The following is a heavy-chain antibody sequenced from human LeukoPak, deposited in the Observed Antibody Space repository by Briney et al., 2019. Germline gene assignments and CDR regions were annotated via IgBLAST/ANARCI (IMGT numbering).Heavy chain of an antibody. J-gene: IGHJ4*02. D-gene: IGHD2-21*01. CDR1: GVSFSGNY. CDR3: ERIRCRPGDDSCYNY. CDR2: TYQTKYT. Sequence: PSETLSLTCGVRGVSFSGNYWSWIRQSPGKGLEWIWETYQTKYTTYNPSLESRVTIWADTSVNQLSLTVASVTGAHTAIYYCERIRCRPGDDSCYNYWGRGTLVTVSS. V-gene: IGHV4-34*01.